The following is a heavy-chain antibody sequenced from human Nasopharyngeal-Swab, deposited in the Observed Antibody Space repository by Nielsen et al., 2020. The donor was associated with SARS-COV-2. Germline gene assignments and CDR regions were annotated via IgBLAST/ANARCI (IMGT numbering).Heavy chain of an antibody. CDR1: GDSVSRHSAG. CDR3: ARGRDFSFDS. D-gene: IGHD3-3*01. Sequence: SQTLSLTCAISGDSVSRHSAGWNWIRQSPSRGLEWLRRTLYRSKRYNDYAESVKSRLAVNPDPSKNQFSLQLNSVTPEDTAVYYCARGRDFSFDSWGQGTLVTASS. CDR2: TLYRSKRYN. V-gene: IGHV6-1*01. J-gene: IGHJ4*02.